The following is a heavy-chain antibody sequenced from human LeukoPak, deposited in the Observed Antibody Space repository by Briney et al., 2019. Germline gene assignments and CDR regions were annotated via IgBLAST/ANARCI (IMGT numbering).Heavy chain of an antibody. D-gene: IGHD2-21*01. CDR3: ARLQAYRSRSD. CDR1: GGSFSGYY. V-gene: IGHV4-34*01. Sequence: PSETLSLTCAVYGGSFSGYYWSWIHQPPGKGLEWIGEINHSGSTNYNPSLKSRVTISVDTSKNQFSLKLSSVTAADTAVYYCARLQAYRSRSDWGQGTLVTVSS. J-gene: IGHJ4*02. CDR2: INHSGST.